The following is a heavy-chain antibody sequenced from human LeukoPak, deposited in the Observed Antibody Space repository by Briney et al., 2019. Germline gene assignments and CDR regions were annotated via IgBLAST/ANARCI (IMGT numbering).Heavy chain of an antibody. CDR3: ARDPTTVVTLPHYFDD. V-gene: IGHV4-34*01. CDR2: INHRGIT. D-gene: IGHD4-23*01. Sequence: SETLSLTFAASGGSFSGVFWNWIRPPPGKGLEWIAEINHRGITNYSPSLKSRVTISVDTSKNQFSLKLTSVTAADTGVYYCARDPTTVVTLPHYFDDWGQGTLVTVSS. J-gene: IGHJ4*02. CDR1: GGSFSGVF.